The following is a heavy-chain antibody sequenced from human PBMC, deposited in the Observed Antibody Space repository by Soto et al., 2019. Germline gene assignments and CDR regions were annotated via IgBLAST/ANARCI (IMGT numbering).Heavy chain of an antibody. CDR3: AKDLTRQLAYWLDP. Sequence: ASVKVSCKASGYTFTSYAMHWVRQAPGQRLEWMGWINAGNGNTKYSQKFQGRVTITRDTSASTAYMELSSLRSDDTALYYCAKDLTRQLAYWLDPWGQGTQVTVSS. J-gene: IGHJ5*02. V-gene: IGHV1-3*01. D-gene: IGHD6-6*01. CDR2: INAGNGNT. CDR1: GYTFTSYA.